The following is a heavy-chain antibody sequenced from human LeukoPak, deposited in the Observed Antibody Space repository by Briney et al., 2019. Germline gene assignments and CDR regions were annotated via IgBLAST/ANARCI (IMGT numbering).Heavy chain of an antibody. CDR1: GSSISSGDYY. Sequence: PSETLSLTCPVSGSSISSGDYYWSWIRQPPGKGLEWIAYMYYSGSTYYNPSLKSRVTMSADTSKNQLSLKLSSVTAADTAVYYCARPYYYDSRIDPWGQGILVTVSS. CDR2: MYYSGST. J-gene: IGHJ5*02. D-gene: IGHD3-22*01. V-gene: IGHV4-30-4*01. CDR3: ARPYYYDSRIDP.